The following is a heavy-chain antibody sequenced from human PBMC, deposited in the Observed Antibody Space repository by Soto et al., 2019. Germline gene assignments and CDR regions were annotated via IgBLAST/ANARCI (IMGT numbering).Heavy chain of an antibody. CDR3: AKDDSSSWYRGVDFDY. D-gene: IGHD6-13*01. V-gene: IGHV3-23*01. CDR1: GFTFSSYA. CDR2: ISGSGGST. Sequence: GGSLRLSCAASGFTFSSYAMSWVRQAPGKGLEWVSAISGSGGSTYYADSVKGRFTISRDNSKNTLYLQMNSLRAEDTAVYYCAKDDSSSWYRGVDFDYWGQGTLVTVSS. J-gene: IGHJ4*02.